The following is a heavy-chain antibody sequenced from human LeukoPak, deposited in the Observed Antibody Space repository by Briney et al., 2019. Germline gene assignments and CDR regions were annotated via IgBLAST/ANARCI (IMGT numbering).Heavy chain of an antibody. Sequence: PSETLSLTCTVSGGSISSDDFYWSWIRQTPGKGLEWIGYIYYSGYTYFNPSLKCRVTISVDTSKNQFSLKLTSVTAADTAEYYCARYSGSNRWFDPWGQGTLVTVSS. D-gene: IGHD1-26*01. J-gene: IGHJ5*02. CDR1: GGSISSDDFY. V-gene: IGHV4-30-4*01. CDR3: ARYSGSNRWFDP. CDR2: IYYSGYT.